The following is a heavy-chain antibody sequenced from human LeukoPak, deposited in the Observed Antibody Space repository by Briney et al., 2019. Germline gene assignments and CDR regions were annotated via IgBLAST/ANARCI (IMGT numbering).Heavy chain of an antibody. J-gene: IGHJ4*02. CDR3: ASAYSSVYYLHY. V-gene: IGHV4-30-4*01. CDR1: GGSISSGDYY. D-gene: IGHD6-25*01. CDR2: IYYTGST. Sequence: SETLPLTCSVSGGSISSGDYYWSWIRQPPGKGLEWIGYIYYTGSTYYNPSLKSRGTISVDTSKNQFSLNLSSVTAADTAVYYCASAYSSVYYLHYWGQGALVTVSS.